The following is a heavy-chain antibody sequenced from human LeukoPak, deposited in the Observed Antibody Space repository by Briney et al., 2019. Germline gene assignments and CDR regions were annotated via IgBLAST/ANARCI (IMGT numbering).Heavy chain of an antibody. V-gene: IGHV4-61*02. CDR3: AREGISSGWSIGYYYMDV. D-gene: IGHD6-19*01. CDR2: IYTSGST. J-gene: IGHJ6*03. CDR1: GGSISSGSYY. Sequence: PSETLSLTCTVSGGSISSGSYYWSWIRQPAGKGLEWIGRIYTSGSTNYNPSLKSRVTIALDTSKNQFSMKLSSVTAADTAVYYCAREGISSGWSIGYYYMDVWGKGTTVTLSS.